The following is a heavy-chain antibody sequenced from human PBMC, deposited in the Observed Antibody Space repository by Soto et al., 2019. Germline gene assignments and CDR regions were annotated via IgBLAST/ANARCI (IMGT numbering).Heavy chain of an antibody. CDR2: ISSSSSYI. J-gene: IGHJ6*03. CDR1: GFTFSSYS. D-gene: IGHD6-6*01. CDR3: ARDGVAARPVGWGYYYYYMDV. V-gene: IGHV3-21*01. Sequence: EVQLVESGGGLVKPGGSLRLSCAASGFTFSSYSMNWVRQAPGKGLEWVSSISSSSSYIYYADSVKGRFTISRDNVKNSLYLQMNSLRAEDTAVYSCARDGVAARPVGWGYYYYYMDVWGKGTTVTVSS.